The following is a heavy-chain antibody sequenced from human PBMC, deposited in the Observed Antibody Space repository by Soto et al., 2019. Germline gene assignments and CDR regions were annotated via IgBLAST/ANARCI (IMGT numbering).Heavy chain of an antibody. Sequence: SETLSLTCTVSGGSISSYYWSWIRQPPGKGLEWIGYIYNSGNTNYNPSLKSRVTISVDTSKNQFSLRLSSVTAADTAVYYCARSRYSGYDSLDYWRQGTLVTVSS. CDR1: GGSISSYY. D-gene: IGHD5-12*01. CDR3: ARSRYSGYDSLDY. V-gene: IGHV4-59*08. CDR2: IYNSGNT. J-gene: IGHJ4*02.